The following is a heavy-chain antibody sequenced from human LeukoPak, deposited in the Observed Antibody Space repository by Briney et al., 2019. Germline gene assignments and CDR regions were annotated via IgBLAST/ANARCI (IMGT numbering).Heavy chain of an antibody. CDR2: INHSGST. Sequence: SETLSLTCAIYSESFSGYYWSWIRQPPGKGLEWIGEINHSGSTNYNPSLKSRVTISVDTSKNQFSLKLSSVTAADTAVYYCAGIRYCSGGSCYSYYYYYMDVWGKGTTVTVSS. D-gene: IGHD2-15*01. CDR1: SESFSGYY. J-gene: IGHJ6*03. V-gene: IGHV4-34*01. CDR3: AGIRYCSGGSCYSYYYYYMDV.